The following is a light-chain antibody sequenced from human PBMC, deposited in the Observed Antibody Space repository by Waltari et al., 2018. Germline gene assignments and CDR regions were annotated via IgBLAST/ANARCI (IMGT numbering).Light chain of an antibody. J-gene: IGLJ1*01. V-gene: IGLV3-21*02. CDR1: NIGNPI. CDR2: NAG. CDR3: QVWDSNSDHYV. Sequence: SYLLTQPPSVSVAPGQTARINCGGTNIGNPITHWYQQRPGQAPVLVIYNAGDRPSGIPERFSGSNSLHTATLTINGVEAGDEADYFCQVWDSNSDHYVFGTGTKVTVL.